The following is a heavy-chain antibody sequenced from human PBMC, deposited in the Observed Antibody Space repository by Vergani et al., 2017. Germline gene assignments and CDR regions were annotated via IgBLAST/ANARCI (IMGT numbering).Heavy chain of an antibody. J-gene: IGHJ4*02. D-gene: IGHD3-9*01. CDR2: ISPDGFST. V-gene: IGHV1-46*03. CDR3: AREPPLTGFFDY. Sequence: QVQLVQSGADVKKPGASVRFSCKASGFTFTSYHIHWVRQAPEQGLEWVGVISPDGFSTFYAQKFQGRVTITRDTSTSTVYVEVTSLRSDDTAVYYCAREPPLTGFFDYWGQGTLVTVSS. CDR1: GFTFTSYH.